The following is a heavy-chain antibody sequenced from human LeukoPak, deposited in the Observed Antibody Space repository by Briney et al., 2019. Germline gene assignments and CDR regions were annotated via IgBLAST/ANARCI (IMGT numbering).Heavy chain of an antibody. J-gene: IGHJ6*02. V-gene: IGHV3-7*01. CDR3: ARDSRAAGSYYYYYGMDV. D-gene: IGHD6-13*01. CDR1: GFTFSSYW. Sequence: PGGSLRLSCAASGFTFSSYWMSWVRQAPGKGLEWVANIKQDGSEKYYVDSVKGRFTISKDNAKNSLYLQMNSLRAEDTAVYYCARDSRAAGSYYYYYGMDVWGQGTTVTVSS. CDR2: IKQDGSEK.